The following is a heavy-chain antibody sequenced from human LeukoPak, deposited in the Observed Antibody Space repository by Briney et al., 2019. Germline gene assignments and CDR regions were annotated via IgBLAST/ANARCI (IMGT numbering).Heavy chain of an antibody. V-gene: IGHV4-30-2*01. D-gene: IGHD3-10*01. CDR1: GGPISSGGYS. Sequence: SETLSLTCAVSGGPISSGGYSWSWIRQPPGKGLEWIGYIYHSGSTYYNPSLKSRVTISVDRSENQFSLKLSSVTAADTAVYYCARDTRGNWFDPWGQGTLVTVSS. CDR3: ARDTRGNWFDP. J-gene: IGHJ5*02. CDR2: IYHSGST.